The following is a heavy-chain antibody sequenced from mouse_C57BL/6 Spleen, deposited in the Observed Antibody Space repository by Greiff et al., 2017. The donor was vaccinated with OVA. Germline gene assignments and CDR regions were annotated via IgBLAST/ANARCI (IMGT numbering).Heavy chain of an antibody. CDR1: GYTFTSYW. Sequence: VQLQQPGAELVRPGSSVKLSCKASGYTFTSYWMHWVKQRPIQGLEWIGNIDPSDSETHYNQKFKDKATLTVDKSSSTAYMQLSSLTSEDSAVYYCARSSSSSAFYWYFDVWGKGTTGTVSS. V-gene: IGHV1-52*01. CDR2: IDPSDSET. J-gene: IGHJ1*03. CDR3: ARSSSSSAFYWYFDV. D-gene: IGHD1-1*01.